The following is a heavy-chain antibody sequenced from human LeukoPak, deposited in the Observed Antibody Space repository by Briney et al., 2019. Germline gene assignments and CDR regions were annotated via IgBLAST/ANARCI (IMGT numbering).Heavy chain of an antibody. D-gene: IGHD1-26*01. CDR2: ISGSGGST. V-gene: IGHV3-23*01. Sequence: GGALRLSCAAPGFTFSSHGMSWGRQAPGEGLEWVSAISGSGGSTYYADSVKGRFTISRDNSKNTLYLQMNSLRAEDTAVYYCAKDGWDPPIWGQGTLVTVSS. CDR1: GFTFSSHG. J-gene: IGHJ4*02. CDR3: AKDGWDPPI.